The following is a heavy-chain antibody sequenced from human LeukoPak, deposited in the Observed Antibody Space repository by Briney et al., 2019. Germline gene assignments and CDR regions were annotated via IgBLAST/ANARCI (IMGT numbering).Heavy chain of an antibody. D-gene: IGHD5-24*01. CDR1: GGSISVYY. Sequence: SETLSLTCTVSGGSISVYYWSWVRQPPGKGLEWIGYISHSGSINYNPSLQSRVTISIDTSNNQFSLNVRSATAADTAVYYCARNRDAYLLDYWGQGTLVTVSS. CDR3: ARNRDAYLLDY. J-gene: IGHJ4*02. V-gene: IGHV4-59*01. CDR2: ISHSGSI.